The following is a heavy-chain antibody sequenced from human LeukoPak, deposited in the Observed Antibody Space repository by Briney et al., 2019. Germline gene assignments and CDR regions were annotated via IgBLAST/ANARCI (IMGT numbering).Heavy chain of an antibody. CDR2: INPNSGGT. CDR3: ARRRILGDYIFDY. D-gene: IGHD4-17*01. J-gene: IGHJ4*02. CDR1: GYTFTGYY. Sequence: ASVKVSCKASGYTFTGYYMHWVRQAPGQGLEWMGWINPNSGGTNYAQKFQGWVTMTRDTSISTAYTELSRLRSDDTAVYYCARRRILGDYIFDYWGQGTLVTVSS. V-gene: IGHV1-2*04.